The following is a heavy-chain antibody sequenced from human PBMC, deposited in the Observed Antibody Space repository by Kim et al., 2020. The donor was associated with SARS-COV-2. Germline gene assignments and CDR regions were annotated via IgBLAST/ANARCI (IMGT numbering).Heavy chain of an antibody. V-gene: IGHV3-53*01. D-gene: IGHD5-12*01. Sequence: GSTYYADSVKGRFTISRDNSKNTLYLQMNSLRAEDTAVYYCARANSGYRRWGQGTLVTVSS. J-gene: IGHJ4*02. CDR2: GST. CDR3: ARANSGYRR.